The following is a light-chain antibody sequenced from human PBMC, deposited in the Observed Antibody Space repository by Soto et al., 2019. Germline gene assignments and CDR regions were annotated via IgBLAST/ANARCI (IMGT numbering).Light chain of an antibody. J-gene: IGKJ4*01. CDR3: QQYGSSPHT. Sequence: EIVLTQSPGTLSLSPGERATLSCRARQSVSSSYLAWYQQKPGQAPRLLIYGASSRATGIPDRFSGSGSGTAFTLTISRLEPEDFAVYYCQQYGSSPHTFGGGTKVEIK. CDR1: QSVSSSY. CDR2: GAS. V-gene: IGKV3-20*01.